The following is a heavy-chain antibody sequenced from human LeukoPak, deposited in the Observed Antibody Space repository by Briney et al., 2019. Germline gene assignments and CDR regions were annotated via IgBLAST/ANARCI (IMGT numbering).Heavy chain of an antibody. V-gene: IGHV3-23*01. CDR3: ARSGYDILTAYDTQYYYYYMDV. CDR1: GFTFSSYG. CDR2: ISASGGNI. J-gene: IGHJ6*03. D-gene: IGHD3-9*01. Sequence: GGSLRLSCAASGFTFSSYGMTWVRQAPGKGLEWVSTISASGGNIHYADSVKGRFTISRDNSKNTLYLQMNSLRAEDTAVYYCARSGYDILTAYDTQYYYYYMDVWGKGTTVTVSS.